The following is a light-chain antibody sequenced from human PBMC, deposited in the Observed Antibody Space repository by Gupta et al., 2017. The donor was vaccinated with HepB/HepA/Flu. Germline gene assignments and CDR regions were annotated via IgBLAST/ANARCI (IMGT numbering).Light chain of an antibody. CDR2: AAS. V-gene: IGKV1-17*01. CDR3: RQHNAFPWT. Sequence: IQLTQSLSSLSAPVGDRLTIACRASQGIRNDLGWYQHKPGKAPKRLIYAASSSQSGVPSRFSGTGTGTAFTLTIISLQPEDFGIYYCRQHNAFPWTFGPGTRVEIK. CDR1: QGIRND. J-gene: IGKJ1*01.